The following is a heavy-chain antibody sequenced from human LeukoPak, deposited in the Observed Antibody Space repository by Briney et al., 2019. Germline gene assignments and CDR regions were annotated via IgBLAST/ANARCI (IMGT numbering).Heavy chain of an antibody. Sequence: ASVKVSCKASGGTFSSYAISWVRQAPGQGLEWMGGIIPIFGTANYAQKFQGRVTMTRDTSISTAYMELSRLRSDDTAVYYCARSIAVAGTLDYWGQGTLVTVSS. CDR1: GGTFSSYA. CDR2: IIPIFGTA. CDR3: ARSIAVAGTLDY. D-gene: IGHD6-19*01. J-gene: IGHJ4*02. V-gene: IGHV1-69*05.